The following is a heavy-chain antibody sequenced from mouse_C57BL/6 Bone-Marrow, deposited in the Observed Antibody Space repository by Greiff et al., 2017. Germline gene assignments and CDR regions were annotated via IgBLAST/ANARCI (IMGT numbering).Heavy chain of an antibody. CDR2: INSDGGST. V-gene: IGHV5-2*01. Sequence: EVKLMESGGGLVQPGESLKLSCESNEYEFPSHDMSWVRKTPEKRLELVAAINSDGGSTYYPDNMEGRFIISRDNTNKTLYLKMSSLGAEDTALYYCARQVIYYGNLRWYFDVWGTGTTVTVSS. J-gene: IGHJ1*03. CDR3: ARQVIYYGNLRWYFDV. CDR1: EYEFPSHD. D-gene: IGHD2-1*01.